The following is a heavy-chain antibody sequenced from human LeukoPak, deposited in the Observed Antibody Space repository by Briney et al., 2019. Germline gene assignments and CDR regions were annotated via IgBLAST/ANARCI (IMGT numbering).Heavy chain of an antibody. CDR3: ARAPVVVIDDAFDI. V-gene: IGHV1-69*04. D-gene: IGHD3-22*01. Sequence: ASVKVSCKASGGTFSSYAISWVRQAPGQGLEWMGRIIPILGIANYAQKFQGRVTITADKSTSTAYMGLSSLRSEDTAVYYCARAPVVVIDDAFDIWGQGTMVTVSS. CDR2: IIPILGIA. J-gene: IGHJ3*02. CDR1: GGTFSSYA.